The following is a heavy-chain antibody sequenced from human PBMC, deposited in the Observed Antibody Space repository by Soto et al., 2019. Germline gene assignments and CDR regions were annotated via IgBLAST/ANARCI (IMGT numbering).Heavy chain of an antibody. CDR3: AGDGLGDVEIGTTTRYLHF. J-gene: IGHJ4*02. D-gene: IGHD2-8*02. V-gene: IGHV1-69*13. CDR1: GGTFSSYA. CDR2: IIPIFGTA. Sequence: ASVKVSCKASGGTFSSYAISWVRQAPGQGLEWMGGIIPIFGTANYAQKFQGRVTITADESTSTAYMELSSLRSEDTAVYYCAGDGLGDVEIGTTTRYLHFRDKGTLGTVSS.